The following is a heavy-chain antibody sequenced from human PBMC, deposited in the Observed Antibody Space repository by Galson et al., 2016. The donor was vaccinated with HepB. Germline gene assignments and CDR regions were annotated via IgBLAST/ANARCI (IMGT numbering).Heavy chain of an antibody. CDR1: GFTFSSYA. D-gene: IGHD3-10*01. CDR3: STYYYTSGSYRSFDY. CDR2: INDGGGHT. V-gene: IGHV3-23*01. Sequence: SLRLSCAASGFTFSSYAMSWVRQAPGKELEWVSTINDGGGHTYYADSVKGRFTISRDNSKNTLYLQMTSLRAEDTAVYFCSTYYYTSGSYRSFDYWGQGTLVTVSS. J-gene: IGHJ4*02.